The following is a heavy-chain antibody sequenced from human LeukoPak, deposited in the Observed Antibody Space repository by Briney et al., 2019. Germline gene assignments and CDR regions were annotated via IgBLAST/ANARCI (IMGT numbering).Heavy chain of an antibody. CDR2: IYDRGTT. CDR1: GGSISSSSYY. CDR3: ARGIGGYGDAFDI. Sequence: SSETLSLTCTVSGGSISSSSYYWGWIRQPPGKGLEWIGSIYDRGTTYYNPSLKSRVTISVDTSKNQFSLKLSSVTAADTAVYYCARGIGGYGDAFDIWGQGTMV. J-gene: IGHJ3*02. V-gene: IGHV4-39*01. D-gene: IGHD5-12*01.